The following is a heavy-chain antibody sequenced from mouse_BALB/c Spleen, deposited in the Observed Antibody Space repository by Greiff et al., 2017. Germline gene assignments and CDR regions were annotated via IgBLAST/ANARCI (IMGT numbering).Heavy chain of an antibody. CDR3: ASSDYYDFDY. J-gene: IGHJ2*01. Sequence: QVHVKQSGAELVRPGVSVKISCKGSGYTFTDYAMHWVKQSHAKSLEWIGVISTYYGDASYNQKFKGKATMTVDKSSSTAYMELARLTSEDSAIYYCASSDYYDFDYWGQGTTLTVSS. V-gene: IGHV1S137*01. D-gene: IGHD1-1*01. CDR1: GYTFTDYA. CDR2: ISTYYGDA.